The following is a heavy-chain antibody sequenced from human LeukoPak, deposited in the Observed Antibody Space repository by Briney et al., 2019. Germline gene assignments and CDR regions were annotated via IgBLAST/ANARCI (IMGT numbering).Heavy chain of an antibody. CDR2: MNPNSGNT. CDR3: ARGLPYSSGWYLDAFDI. V-gene: IGHV1-8*03. J-gene: IGHJ3*02. D-gene: IGHD6-19*01. Sequence: ASVKVSCKASGYTFTSYDINWVRQATGQGLEWMGWMNPNSGNTGYAQKLQGRVTITRNTSISTAYMELSSLRSEDTAVYYCARGLPYSSGWYLDAFDIWGQGTMVTVSS. CDR1: GYTFTSYD.